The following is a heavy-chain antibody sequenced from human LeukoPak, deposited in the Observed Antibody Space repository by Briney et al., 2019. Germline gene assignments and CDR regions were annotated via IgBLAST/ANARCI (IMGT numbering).Heavy chain of an antibody. Sequence: GGSLRLSWAASGXTVSSNYMSWVRQAPGKGLEWVSVIYGGGSTYYADSVKGRFTISRDKSKNTLYLQMNSLRAEDTAVYYCASEIGGYDWIFDYWGQGTLVTVSS. CDR3: ASEIGGYDWIFDY. J-gene: IGHJ4*02. CDR1: GXTVSSNY. V-gene: IGHV3-66*01. CDR2: IYGGGST. D-gene: IGHD5-12*01.